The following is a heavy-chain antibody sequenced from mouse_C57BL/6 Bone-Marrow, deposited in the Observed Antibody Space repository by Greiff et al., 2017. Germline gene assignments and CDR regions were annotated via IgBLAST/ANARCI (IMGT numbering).Heavy chain of an antibody. V-gene: IGHV1-63*01. D-gene: IGHD1-1*01. CDR1: GYTFTNYW. CDR3: ARSYGSSYSWFAY. Sequence: QVQLQQSGAELVRPGTSVKMSCKASGYTFTNYWIGWAKQRPGHGLEWIGDIYPGGGYTNYNEQFKGKATLTADKSSSTAYMQFSGLTSEDSAIYYCARSYGSSYSWFAYWGQGTLVTVSA. J-gene: IGHJ3*01. CDR2: IYPGGGYT.